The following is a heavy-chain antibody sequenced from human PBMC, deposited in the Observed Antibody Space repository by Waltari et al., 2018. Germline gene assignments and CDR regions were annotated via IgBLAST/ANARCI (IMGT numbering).Heavy chain of an antibody. J-gene: IGHJ4*02. CDR2: IYYSGST. V-gene: IGHV4-59*01. CDR3: ARAIFGVVMMFDY. Sequence: QVQLQESGPGLVKPSETLSLTCPVSGGSISSYSWSWIRQPPGKGLEWIGYIYYSGSTNYNPSLKSRVTISVDTSKNQFSLKLSSVTAADTAVYYCARAIFGVVMMFDYWGQGTLVTVSS. CDR1: GGSISSYS. D-gene: IGHD3-3*01.